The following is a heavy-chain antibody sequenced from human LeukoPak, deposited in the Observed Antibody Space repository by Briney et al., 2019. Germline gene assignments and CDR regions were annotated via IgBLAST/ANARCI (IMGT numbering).Heavy chain of an antibody. V-gene: IGHV4-30-4*01. J-gene: IGHJ4*02. Sequence: PSETLSLTCTVSGGSISSGDYYWSWIRQLPGKGLEWIGYIYYSGSTYYNPSLKSRVTISVDTSKNQFSLKLSSVTAADTAVYYCARAGVVVTATFDYWGQGTLVTVSS. CDR1: GGSISSGDYY. CDR2: IYYSGST. D-gene: IGHD2-21*02. CDR3: ARAGVVVTATFDY.